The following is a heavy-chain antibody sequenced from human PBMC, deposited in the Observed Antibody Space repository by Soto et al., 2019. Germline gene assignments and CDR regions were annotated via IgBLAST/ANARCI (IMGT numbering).Heavy chain of an antibody. Sequence: EVQLEESGGDLVQPGGSLRLSCAASGFTLSAYWMTWVRQATGKGLEWVANINRDGSKKSYLDSVRGRFTICRDNAGNALYRKMASMRADDTALYYCARDVSPGSSSLYLDAFDIWGQGTMVTVSS. D-gene: IGHD6-13*01. CDR2: INRDGSKK. V-gene: IGHV3-7*05. CDR3: ARDVSPGSSSLYLDAFDI. CDR1: GFTLSAYW. J-gene: IGHJ3*02.